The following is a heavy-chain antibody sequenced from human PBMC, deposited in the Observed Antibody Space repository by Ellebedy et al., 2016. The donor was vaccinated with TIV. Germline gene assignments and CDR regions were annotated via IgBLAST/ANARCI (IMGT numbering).Heavy chain of an antibody. V-gene: IGHV4-59*08. CDR1: GGSISSYY. Sequence: SETLSLTXTVSGGSISSYYWSWIRQPPGKGLEWIGYIYYSGSTNYNPSLKSRVTISVDTSKNQFSLKLSSVTAADTAVYYCARLSYGGDYWGQGTLVTVSS. CDR2: IYYSGST. J-gene: IGHJ4*02. D-gene: IGHD4-23*01. CDR3: ARLSYGGDY.